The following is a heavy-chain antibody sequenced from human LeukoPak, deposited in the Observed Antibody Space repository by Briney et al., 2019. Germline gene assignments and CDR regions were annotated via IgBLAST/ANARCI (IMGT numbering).Heavy chain of an antibody. CDR1: GFTFSSYG. Sequence: HPGGSLRLSCAASGFTFSSYGMHWVRQAPGKGLEWVAFIRYDGSNKYYADSVKGRFTISRDNSKNTLYLQMNSLRAEDTAVYYCAKDQRRQLEWFDPWGQGTLVTVSS. V-gene: IGHV3-30*02. J-gene: IGHJ5*02. CDR3: AKDQRRQLEWFDP. D-gene: IGHD6-13*01. CDR2: IRYDGSNK.